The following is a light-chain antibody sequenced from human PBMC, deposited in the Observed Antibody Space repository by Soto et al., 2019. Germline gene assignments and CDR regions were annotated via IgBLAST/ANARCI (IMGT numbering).Light chain of an antibody. V-gene: IGLV2-14*01. CDR2: EVT. Sequence: QSALTQPASVSGSPGQSITISCTGTSNDVGGYNYVSWYQQHPGKAPKVIISEVTYRPSGVSNRFSGSKSGNTASLTISGLQAEDEADYYCSSYTTSSTLRVFGGGTQLTVL. CDR1: SNDVGGYNY. J-gene: IGLJ2*01. CDR3: SSYTTSSTLRV.